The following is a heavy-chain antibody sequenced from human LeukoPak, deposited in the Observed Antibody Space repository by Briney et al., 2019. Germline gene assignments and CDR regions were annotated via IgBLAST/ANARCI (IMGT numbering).Heavy chain of an antibody. CDR1: GFTFSSYA. Sequence: GGSLRLSCAASGFTFSSYAMSWVRQAPGKGLEWVSVISGSGGSTFYADSVKGRSTISRDNSKNTLYLQMNSLRAEDTAVYYCAKGSYSSGWVNWFDPWGQGTLVTVSS. CDR3: AKGSYSSGWVNWFDP. D-gene: IGHD6-19*01. V-gene: IGHV3-23*01. J-gene: IGHJ5*02. CDR2: ISGSGGST.